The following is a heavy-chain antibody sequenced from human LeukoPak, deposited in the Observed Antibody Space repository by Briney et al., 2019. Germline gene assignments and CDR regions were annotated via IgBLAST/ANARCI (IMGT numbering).Heavy chain of an antibody. D-gene: IGHD1-26*01. CDR3: ARQHGGSYHSRSNWFDP. CDR1: GFTFSSYP. V-gene: IGHV3-30*14. J-gene: IGHJ5*02. CDR2: ISYDGSNK. Sequence: GGSLRLSCAASGFTFSSYPMHWVRQAPGKGLEWVSLISYDGSNKYYADSVKGRFTISRDNSKNTLYLQMNSLRAEDTAVYYCARQHGGSYHSRSNWFDPWGQGTLVTVSS.